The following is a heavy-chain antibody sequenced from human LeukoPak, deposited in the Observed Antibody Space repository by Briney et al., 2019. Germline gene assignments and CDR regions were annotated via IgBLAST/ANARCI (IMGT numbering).Heavy chain of an antibody. J-gene: IGHJ4*02. V-gene: IGHV1-2*02. CDR2: INPNSGDT. CDR1: GYTLTGYY. D-gene: IGHD7-27*01. Sequence: GASVKVSCKASGYTLTGYYMHWVRQGPGQGLEWMGWINPNSGDTNYAQRFQGRVTMTRDTSITTAYMELSRLRSDDTAVYYCATLRTGDLDYWGQGTLVTVSS. CDR3: ATLRTGDLDY.